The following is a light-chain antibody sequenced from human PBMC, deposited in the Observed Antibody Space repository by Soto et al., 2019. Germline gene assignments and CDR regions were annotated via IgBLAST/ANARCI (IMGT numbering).Light chain of an antibody. CDR1: SSNIGSNT. V-gene: IGLV1-44*01. CDR3: AAWDGSLNVVL. CDR2: KND. Sequence: QPVLTQPPSASGTPGQRVTISCSGSSSNIGSNTVNWYQHLPGTAPKLLIYKNDQRPSGVPDRFSASKSGTSASLAISGLQSEDEADYYCAAWDGSLNVVLFGGGTKLTVL. J-gene: IGLJ2*01.